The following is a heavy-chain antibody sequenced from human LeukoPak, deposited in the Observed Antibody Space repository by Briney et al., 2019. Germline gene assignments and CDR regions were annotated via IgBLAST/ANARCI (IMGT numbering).Heavy chain of an antibody. CDR3: ARDYYDSSGYSLLLDY. J-gene: IGHJ4*02. Sequence: SETLSLTCTVSGGSISSNSYYWGWIRRPPGKGLKWIGSIYYSGSTNYNPSLKSRVTMSVDTSKNQFSLKLSSVTAADTAVYYCARDYYDSSGYSLLLDYWGQGTLVTVSS. CDR1: GGSISSNSYY. CDR2: IYYSGST. V-gene: IGHV4-39*07. D-gene: IGHD3-22*01.